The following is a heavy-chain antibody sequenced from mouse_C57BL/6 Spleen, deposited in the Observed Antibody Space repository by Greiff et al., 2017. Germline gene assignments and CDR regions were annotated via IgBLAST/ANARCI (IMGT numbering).Heavy chain of an antibody. CDR3: TTNWDEGFDV. V-gene: IGHV14-4*01. CDR1: GFNIKDDY. Sequence: VQLKQSGAELVRPGASVTLSCTASGFNIKDDYMHWVKQRPEQGLEWIGWLDPENGDTEYASKFQGKATITADTSSNTAYLQLSSLTSEDTAVYYCTTNWDEGFDVWGTGTTVTVSS. CDR2: LDPENGDT. D-gene: IGHD4-1*02. J-gene: IGHJ1*03.